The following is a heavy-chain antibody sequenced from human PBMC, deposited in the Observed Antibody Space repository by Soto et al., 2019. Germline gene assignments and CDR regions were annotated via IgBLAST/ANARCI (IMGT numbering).Heavy chain of an antibody. Sequence: SETLSLTCTVSGGSISSSSYYWGLIRQPPGKGLEWIGSIFYSGSTYYNPSLKSRVTISVDTSKNQFSLKLSSVTAADTAVYYCARHLTYCSAGSCYSDFPYYGMDVWGQGTTVT. D-gene: IGHD2-15*01. CDR3: ARHLTYCSAGSCYSDFPYYGMDV. CDR1: GGSISSSSYY. CDR2: IFYSGST. V-gene: IGHV4-39*01. J-gene: IGHJ6*02.